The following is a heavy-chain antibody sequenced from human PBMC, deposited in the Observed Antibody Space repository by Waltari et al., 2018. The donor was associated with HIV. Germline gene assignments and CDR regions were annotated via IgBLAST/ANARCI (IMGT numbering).Heavy chain of an antibody. CDR2: ISSAGYT. CDR3: RGERDGSGDYQHFDQ. CDR1: GVSLPIASSV. D-gene: IGHD4-17*01. V-gene: IGHV4-30-4*01. Sequence: QEQLIQSGPRLVRPSQTLSLTCNVSGVSLPIASSVWNWIRQRPLKGLEWIGYISSAGYTSSNPSLSGRVIVSMDTPKNEFSLTLASMTASDSCSSWARGERDGSGDYQHFDQWGQGTPVTVS. J-gene: IGHJ5*02.